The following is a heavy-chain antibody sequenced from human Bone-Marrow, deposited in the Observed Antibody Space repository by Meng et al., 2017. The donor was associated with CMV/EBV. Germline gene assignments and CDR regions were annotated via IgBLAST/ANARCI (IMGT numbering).Heavy chain of an antibody. D-gene: IGHD5-12*01. Sequence: SLKISCAVSGFTFADYALHWVRQAPGKGLEWVSGISWDSGTIGYADSVKGRFTISRDNAKNSLYLEMNSLRGEDTALYYCARDLGYSSNWFYGMDVWGQGTMVTGSS. J-gene: IGHJ6*02. CDR2: ISWDSGTI. CDR3: ARDLGYSSNWFYGMDV. CDR1: GFTFADYA. V-gene: IGHV3-9*01.